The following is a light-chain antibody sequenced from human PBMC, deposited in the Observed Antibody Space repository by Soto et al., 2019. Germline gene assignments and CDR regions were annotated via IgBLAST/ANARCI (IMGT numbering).Light chain of an antibody. CDR2: ATS. CDR3: QQRSSSPFT. J-gene: IGKJ3*01. Sequence: VLPQSPATGSLAPGEGGTLSCRASQSIGNYFAWYQQKPGQAPRLIIYATSNRATGIPARFSGSWSGTVSLLTISRLEAEDVAVYYCQQRSSSPFTLGPGTKVDIK. V-gene: IGKV3-11*01. CDR1: QSIGNY.